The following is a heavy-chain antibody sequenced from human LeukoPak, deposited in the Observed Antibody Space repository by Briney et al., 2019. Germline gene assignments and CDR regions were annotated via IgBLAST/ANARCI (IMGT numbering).Heavy chain of an antibody. CDR1: GYTFTGYY. Sequence: ASVKVSCXASGYTFTGYYMHWVRRAPGQGLEWMGRINPNSGSTNYAQKFQGRVAMTRDTSISTAYMELSRLRSDDTAVYYCVRAGSGSSSGNFDYWGQGTLVTVSS. J-gene: IGHJ4*02. CDR3: VRAGSGSSSGNFDY. CDR2: INPNSGST. V-gene: IGHV1-2*06. D-gene: IGHD6-6*01.